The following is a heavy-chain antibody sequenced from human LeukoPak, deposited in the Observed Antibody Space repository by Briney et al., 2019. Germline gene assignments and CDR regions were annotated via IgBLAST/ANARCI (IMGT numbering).Heavy chain of an antibody. D-gene: IGHD5-12*01. J-gene: IGHJ4*02. CDR1: GFTFSSYG. Sequence: GGSLRLSCAASGFTFSSYGMSWVRQAPGKGLEWVSAISGSGGSTYYADSVKGRFTISRDNAKNSLYLQMNSLRAEDTAVYYCARDRSGFSGYDFFDCWGQGTLVTVSS. CDR2: ISGSGGST. V-gene: IGHV3-23*01. CDR3: ARDRSGFSGYDFFDC.